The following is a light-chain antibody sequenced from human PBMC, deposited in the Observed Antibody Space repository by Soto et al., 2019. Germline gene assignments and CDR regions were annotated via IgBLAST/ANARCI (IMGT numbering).Light chain of an antibody. CDR1: QSVSSY. CDR2: DAS. CDR3: QQRSNWPPVT. V-gene: IGKV3-11*01. J-gene: IGKJ4*01. Sequence: EIVLTQSPAPLSLSPGERATLSCRASQSVSSYLAWYQQKPGQAPRLLIYDASNMATGIPAPCSGSGSGTDVTLTISSLEPEDFAIYYCQQRSNWPPVTFGGGTKVESK.